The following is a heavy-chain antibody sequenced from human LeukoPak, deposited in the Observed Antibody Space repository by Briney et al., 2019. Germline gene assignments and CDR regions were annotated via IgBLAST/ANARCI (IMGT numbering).Heavy chain of an antibody. CDR1: GFTFSSYW. D-gene: IGHD3-22*01. CDR2: IKQDGSEK. J-gene: IGHJ4*02. CDR3: ARWSSSGYYYEDYYFDY. Sequence: PGGSLRLSCAASGFTFSSYWMSWVRQAPGKGLEWVANIKQDGSEKYYVDSVKGRFTISRDNAKNSLYLQMNSLRAEDTAVYYCARWSSSGYYYEDYYFDYWGQGTLVPVSS. V-gene: IGHV3-7*01.